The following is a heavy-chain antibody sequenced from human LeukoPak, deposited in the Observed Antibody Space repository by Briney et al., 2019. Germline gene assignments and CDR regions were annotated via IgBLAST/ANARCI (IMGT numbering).Heavy chain of an antibody. CDR3: AKDHCGGDCYLLTHFDY. D-gene: IGHD2-21*02. CDR2: ISGSGGST. V-gene: IGHV3-23*01. J-gene: IGHJ4*02. Sequence: PGGSLRLPCAASGFTFSSYAMSWVRQAPGKGLEWVSAISGSGGSTYYADSVKGRFTISRDNSKNTLYLQMNSLRAEDTAVYYCAKDHCGGDCYLLTHFDYWGQETLVTVSS. CDR1: GFTFSSYA.